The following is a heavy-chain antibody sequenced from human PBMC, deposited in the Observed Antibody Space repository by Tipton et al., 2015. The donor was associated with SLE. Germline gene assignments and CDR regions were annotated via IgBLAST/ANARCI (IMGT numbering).Heavy chain of an antibody. Sequence: LRLSCAASGFTFSTYGMHWVRQAPGKGLEWVAFIRYAGVNKYYADSVKGRFTISRDNSKNTLYLQMNSLRVEDTAVYYCAKGGGYFDWLSSVDFDYWGQGTLVTVSS. CDR3: AKGGGYFDWLSSVDFDY. CDR2: IRYAGVNK. J-gene: IGHJ4*02. V-gene: IGHV3-30*02. D-gene: IGHD3-9*01. CDR1: GFTFSTYG.